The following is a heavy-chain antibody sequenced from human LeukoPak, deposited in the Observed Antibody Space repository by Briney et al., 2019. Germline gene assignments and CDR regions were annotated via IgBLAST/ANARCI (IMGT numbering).Heavy chain of an antibody. J-gene: IGHJ4*02. D-gene: IGHD2-21*02. CDR2: IRSKAYGGTT. Sequence: AGGSLRLSCAASGFTVSSNYVSWVRQAPGKGLEWVGFIRSKAYGGTTEYAASVKGRFTISRDDSKSIAYLQMNSLKTEDTAVYYCTRSRRVYCGGDCYSFDYWGQGTLVTVSS. CDR3: TRSRRVYCGGDCYSFDY. V-gene: IGHV3-49*04. CDR1: GFTVSSNY.